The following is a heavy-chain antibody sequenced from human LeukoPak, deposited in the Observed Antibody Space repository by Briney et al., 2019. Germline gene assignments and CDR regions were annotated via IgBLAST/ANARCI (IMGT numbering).Heavy chain of an antibody. CDR2: MNPNSGNT. D-gene: IGHD3-10*01. V-gene: IGHV1-8*01. CDR1: GYTFTSYD. Sequence: GASVTVFCKASGYTFTSYDINWVRPATGQGLEWMGWMNPNSGNTGYAQNFQGRVTMTRNTSISTAYMELSSLRSEDTAVYYCARAQGGFGELSYYFDYWGQGTLVTVSS. CDR3: ARAQGGFGELSYYFDY. J-gene: IGHJ4*02.